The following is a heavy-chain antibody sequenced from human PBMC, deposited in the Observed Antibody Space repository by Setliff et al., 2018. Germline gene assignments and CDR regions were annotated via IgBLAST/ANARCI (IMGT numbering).Heavy chain of an antibody. CDR1: GGSIRNYF. V-gene: IGHV4-4*07. J-gene: IGHJ4*02. Sequence: SETLSLTCTVPGGSIRNYFWGWIRQPAGKGLEWIGRIYTSGGIDYNTSLRSRVTISADTSKDQFSLKLSSVTAADTAVYYCAREKADYSDSGGYYGGFYFDSWGQGAWVTV. CDR2: IYTSGGI. D-gene: IGHD3-22*01. CDR3: AREKADYSDSGGYYGGFYFDS.